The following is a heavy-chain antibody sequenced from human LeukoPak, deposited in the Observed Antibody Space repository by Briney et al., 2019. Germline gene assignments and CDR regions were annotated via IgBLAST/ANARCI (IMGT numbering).Heavy chain of an antibody. CDR3: ARDLGYDYVWGSYRYRG. CDR2: INWNGGST. Sequence: GGSLRLSCAASGFTFDDYGMSWVRQAPGKGLEWVSGINWNGGSTGYADSVKGRFTISRDNAKNSLYLEMNSLRAEDTAVYYCARDLGYDYVWGSYRYRGWGQGTLVTVSS. CDR1: GFTFDDYG. V-gene: IGHV3-20*04. D-gene: IGHD3-16*02. J-gene: IGHJ4*02.